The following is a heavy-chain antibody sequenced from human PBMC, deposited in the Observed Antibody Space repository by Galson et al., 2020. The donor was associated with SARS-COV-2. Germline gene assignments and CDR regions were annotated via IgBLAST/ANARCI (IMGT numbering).Heavy chain of an antibody. Sequence: GESLKISCKASGYTFTSYDINWVRQATGQGLEWMGWMNPNSGNTGYAQKFQGRVTMTRNTSISTAYMELSSLRSEDTAVYYCARGLGVGYSGSYYGYWGQGTLVTVSS. J-gene: IGHJ4*02. CDR3: ARGLGVGYSGSYYGY. V-gene: IGHV1-8*01. CDR2: MNPNSGNT. CDR1: GYTFTSYD. D-gene: IGHD1-26*01.